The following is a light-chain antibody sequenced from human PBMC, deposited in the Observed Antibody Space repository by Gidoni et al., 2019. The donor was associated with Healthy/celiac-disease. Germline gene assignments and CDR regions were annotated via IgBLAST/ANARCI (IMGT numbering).Light chain of an antibody. J-gene: IGLJ2*01. CDR1: SIDVGGYNY. V-gene: IGLV2-11*01. CDR3: CSYAGSYVV. CDR2: DVS. Sequence: QSALTQPRSVSGSPGQEVTISCTGTSIDVGGYNYVSWYQQHPGKAPKLMIYDVSKRPSGVPDRFSGSKSGNTASLTISGLQAEDEADYYCCSYAGSYVVFGGGTKLTVL.